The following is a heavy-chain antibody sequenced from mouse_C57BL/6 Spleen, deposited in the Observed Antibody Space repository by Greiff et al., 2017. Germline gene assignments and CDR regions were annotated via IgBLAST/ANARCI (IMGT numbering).Heavy chain of an antibody. D-gene: IGHD1-1*01. CDR3: ARGGTTGVATTQYFDV. Sequence: QVQLQQPGAELVMPGASVKLSCKASGYTFTSYWMHWVKQRPGQGLEWIGEIDPSDSYTNYNQKFKGKSTLTVDKSSSTAYMQLSSLTSEDSAVYYCARGGTTGVATTQYFDVWGTGTTVTVSS. CDR2: IDPSDSYT. CDR1: GYTFTSYW. J-gene: IGHJ1*03. V-gene: IGHV1-69*01.